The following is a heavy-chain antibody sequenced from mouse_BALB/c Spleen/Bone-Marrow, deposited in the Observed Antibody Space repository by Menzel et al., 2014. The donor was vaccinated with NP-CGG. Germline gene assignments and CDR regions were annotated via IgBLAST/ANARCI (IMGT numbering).Heavy chain of an antibody. Sequence: EQLKESGAELVKPGASVKLSWTASGFNIKDTYMFWVEQRRDQGLEWIGRIDPAIINTKYDPKFQGKATIAADTSSNSAYLQLSSLTSEDTAVYYCARYRYYGSSYAMDYWGQGTSVTVSS. J-gene: IGHJ4*01. CDR1: GFNIKDTY. CDR3: ARYRYYGSSYAMDY. CDR2: IDPAIINT. V-gene: IGHV14-3*02. D-gene: IGHD1-1*01.